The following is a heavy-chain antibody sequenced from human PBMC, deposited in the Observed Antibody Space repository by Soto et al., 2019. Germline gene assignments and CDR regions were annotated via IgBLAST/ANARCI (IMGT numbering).Heavy chain of an antibody. V-gene: IGHV1-18*01. Sequence: ASVKVSCKASGYTFTRPGISWVRQAPGQGLEWMGWISTYNGDTNYAQTFQGRVTMTTDTSTSTVHMEVRSLRSDDTAVYYCARWINYYDSSGYPVSWFDPWGQGTLVTVSS. CDR3: ARWINYYDSSGYPVSWFDP. CDR1: GYTFTRPG. CDR2: ISTYNGDT. J-gene: IGHJ5*02. D-gene: IGHD3-22*01.